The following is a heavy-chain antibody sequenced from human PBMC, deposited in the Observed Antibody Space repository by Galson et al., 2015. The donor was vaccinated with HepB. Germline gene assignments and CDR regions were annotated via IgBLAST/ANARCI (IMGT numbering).Heavy chain of an antibody. Sequence: SLRLSCAASGFTFSSYAMHWVRQAPGKGLEWVAVISYDGSNKYYADSVKGRFTTSRDNSKNTLCLQMNSLRAEDTAVYYCARGAMVRGGWFDPWGQGTLVTVSS. CDR3: ARGAMVRGGWFDP. CDR2: ISYDGSNK. CDR1: GFTFSSYA. V-gene: IGHV3-30*04. J-gene: IGHJ5*02. D-gene: IGHD3-10*01.